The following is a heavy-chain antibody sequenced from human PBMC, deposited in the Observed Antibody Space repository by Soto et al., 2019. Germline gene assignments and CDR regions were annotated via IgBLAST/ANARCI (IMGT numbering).Heavy chain of an antibody. V-gene: IGHV4-4*07. Sequence: KTSETLSLTCTVSGGSISSYYWSWIRHPAGKGLEWIGRIYTSGSTNYNPSLKSRVTMSVDTSKNQFSLKLSSVTAADTAVYYCAGGYCSGGSCYGYYYGMDVWGQGTTVTVSS. D-gene: IGHD2-15*01. CDR3: AGGYCSGGSCYGYYYGMDV. CDR2: IYTSGST. J-gene: IGHJ6*02. CDR1: GGSISSYY.